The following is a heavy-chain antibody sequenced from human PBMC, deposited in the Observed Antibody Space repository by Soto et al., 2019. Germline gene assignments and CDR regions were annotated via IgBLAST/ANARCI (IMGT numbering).Heavy chain of an antibody. CDR2: IIPMFGIT. Sequence: QVQLVQSGADVKKPGSSVKVSCKASGATFSSSTFTWVRQAPGQGLEWMGRIIPMFGITNSAQKFQGRLGITADESTNTVFVDMTILCPDDTTIYYCATGALIVGGFLNAGGQGTLVTVSS. V-gene: IGHV1-69*02. CDR3: ATGALIVGGFLNA. J-gene: IGHJ4*02. D-gene: IGHD3-16*02. CDR1: GATFSSST.